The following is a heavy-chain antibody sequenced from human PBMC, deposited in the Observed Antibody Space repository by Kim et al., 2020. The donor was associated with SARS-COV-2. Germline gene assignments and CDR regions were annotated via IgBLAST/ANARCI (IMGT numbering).Heavy chain of an antibody. D-gene: IGHD6-13*01. J-gene: IGHJ6*02. CDR3: ASDLGADSSSWYGGVYYYYYCGMYV. V-gene: IGHV4-4*02. CDR2: IYHSGST. CDR1: GGSISSSNW. Sequence: SETLSLTCAVSGGSISSSNWWSWVRQPPGTGLEWIGEIYHSGSTNYNPSLKSRFTISVDKSKNQFSLKLSSVTAADTAVYYCASDLGADSSSWYGGVYYYYYCGMYVWGQGTTGTLSS.